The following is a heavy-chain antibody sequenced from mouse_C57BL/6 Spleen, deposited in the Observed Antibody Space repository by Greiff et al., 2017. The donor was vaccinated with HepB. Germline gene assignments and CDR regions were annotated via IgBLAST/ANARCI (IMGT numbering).Heavy chain of an antibody. CDR2: IDPSDSET. Sequence: VQLQQPGAELVRPGSSVKLSCKASGYTFTSHWMHWVKQRPIQGLEWIGNIDPSDSETHYNQKFKDKATLTVDKSSSTAYMQLSSLTSEDSAVYYCARWAGTDYFDYWGQGTTLTVSS. D-gene: IGHD4-1*01. CDR1: GYTFTSHW. CDR3: ARWAGTDYFDY. J-gene: IGHJ2*01. V-gene: IGHV1-52*01.